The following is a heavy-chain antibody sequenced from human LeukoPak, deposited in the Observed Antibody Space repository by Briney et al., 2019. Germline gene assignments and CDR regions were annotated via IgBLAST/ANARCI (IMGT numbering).Heavy chain of an antibody. Sequence: GGSLRLSCAASGFTFSSYAMSWVRQAPGKGLEWVSAISGSGGSTYYVDSVKGRFTISRDNSKNTLYLQMNSLRAEDTAVYYCIRVGPLYFDYWGQGTLVTVSS. J-gene: IGHJ4*02. CDR3: IRVGPLYFDY. CDR2: ISGSGGST. CDR1: GFTFSSYA. D-gene: IGHD1-26*01. V-gene: IGHV3-23*01.